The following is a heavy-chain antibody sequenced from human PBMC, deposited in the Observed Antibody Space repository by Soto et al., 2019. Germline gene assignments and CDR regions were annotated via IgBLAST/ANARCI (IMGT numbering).Heavy chain of an antibody. CDR3: ARASGIAAAGDYYYGMDV. D-gene: IGHD6-13*01. CDR2: IIPIFGTA. V-gene: IGHV1-69*01. J-gene: IGHJ6*02. Sequence: QVQLVQSGAEVKKPGSSVKVSCKASGGTFSNYAISWVRQAPGQGLEWMGGIIPIFGTANYAQKFQGRVTITADESTSTAYMELSSLRSEDTAVYYCARASGIAAAGDYYYGMDVWGQGTTVTVSS. CDR1: GGTFSNYA.